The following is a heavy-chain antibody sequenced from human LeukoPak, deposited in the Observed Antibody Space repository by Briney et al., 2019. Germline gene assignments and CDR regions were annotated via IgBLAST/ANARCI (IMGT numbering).Heavy chain of an antibody. Sequence: SETLSLTCTVSGGSISNYYWSWIRQPPDKGLEWIGYIYYSGSTKYNPSLKSRVTISVDTSKNQFSLKLTSVTAADTAVYYCARVPDYGDYVKLWFDPWGQGTLVTVSS. CDR2: IYYSGST. J-gene: IGHJ5*02. D-gene: IGHD4-17*01. CDR1: GGSISNYY. V-gene: IGHV4-59*01. CDR3: ARVPDYGDYVKLWFDP.